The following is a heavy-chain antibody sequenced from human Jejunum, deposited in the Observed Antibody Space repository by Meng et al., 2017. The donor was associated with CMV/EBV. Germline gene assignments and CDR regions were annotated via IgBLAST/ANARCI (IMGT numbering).Heavy chain of an antibody. D-gene: IGHD3-10*01. Sequence: YGTWIRQVPGKGLEWIGYICFSGTTYYNPSLKSRVSISIDSPSQFSLRLTSVTAADTAVYFCARDRGLGMVGGVVEYYYYAVDVWGQGTTVTVSS. CDR3: ARDRGLGMVGGVVEYYYYAVDV. CDR1: Y. V-gene: IGHV4-31*02. CDR2: ICFSGTT. J-gene: IGHJ6*02.